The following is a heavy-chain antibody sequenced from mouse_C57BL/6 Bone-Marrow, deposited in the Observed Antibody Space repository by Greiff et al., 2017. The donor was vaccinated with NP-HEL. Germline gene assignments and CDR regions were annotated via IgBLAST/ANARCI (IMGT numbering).Heavy chain of an antibody. Sequence: QVQLQQSGAELVKPGASVKLSCKASGYTFTEYTIHWVKQRSGQGLEWIGWFYPGSGSIKYNEKFKDKATLTADKSSSTVYMELSRLTSEDSAVDFCARDDGDSSGYGGLFAYWGQGTLVTVSA. D-gene: IGHD3-2*02. CDR1: GYTFTEYT. J-gene: IGHJ3*01. V-gene: IGHV1-62-2*01. CDR2: FYPGSGSI. CDR3: ARDDGDSSGYGGLFAY.